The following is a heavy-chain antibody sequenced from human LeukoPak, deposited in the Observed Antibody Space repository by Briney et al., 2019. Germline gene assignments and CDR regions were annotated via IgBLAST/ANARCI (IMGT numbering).Heavy chain of an antibody. Sequence: GGSLRLSRSASVLPFCGYALHWVREAPGQGLEYFSVFSDSGGRTYYEDSMKGRCTLSRDNSMNALYLQMSSLRGEDTAVYFCVRGYSFGPYGMDVWGQGTTVTVSS. CDR2: FSDSGGRT. CDR1: VLPFCGYA. CDR3: VRGYSFGPYGMDV. J-gene: IGHJ6*02. V-gene: IGHV3-64D*09. D-gene: IGHD2-15*01.